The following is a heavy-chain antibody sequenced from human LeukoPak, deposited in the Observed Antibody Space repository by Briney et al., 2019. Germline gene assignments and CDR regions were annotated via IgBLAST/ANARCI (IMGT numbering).Heavy chain of an antibody. V-gene: IGHV3-48*03. D-gene: IGHD5-12*01. J-gene: IGHJ4*02. CDR1: TFTFSSYE. CDR3: ASGYDLPY. CDR2: ISRSGSTI. Sequence: GGSLRLSCAASTFTFSSYEMNWVRQAPGKGLEWISYISRSGSTIYYADSVKGRFTISRDSAKNSLYLQMNSLRAEDTAVYYCASGYDLPYWGQGTLVTVSS.